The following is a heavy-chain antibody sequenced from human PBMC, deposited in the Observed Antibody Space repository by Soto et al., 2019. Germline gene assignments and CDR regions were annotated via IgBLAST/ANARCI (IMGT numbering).Heavy chain of an antibody. CDR2: INSDGSST. J-gene: IGHJ6*02. D-gene: IGHD4-4*01. Sequence: GGSLRLSCAASGFTFSSYWMHWVRQAPGKGLVWVSRINSDGSSTSYADSVKGRFTISRDNAKNTLYLQMNSLRAEDTAVYYCARVRVFEVTTFYCYGMDVWGQGTTVTVSS. CDR1: GFTFSSYW. CDR3: ARVRVFEVTTFYCYGMDV. V-gene: IGHV3-74*01.